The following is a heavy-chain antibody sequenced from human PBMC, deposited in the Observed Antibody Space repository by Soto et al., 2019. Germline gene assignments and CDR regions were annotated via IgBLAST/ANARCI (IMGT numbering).Heavy chain of an antibody. CDR2: IYYSGST. V-gene: IGHV4-59*08. CDR1: GGSISSYY. D-gene: IGHD3-9*01. CDR3: ARLLFGRYFDWFPGVDAFDI. J-gene: IGHJ3*02. Sequence: SETLSLTCTVSGGSISSYYWSWIRQPPGKGLERIGYIYYSGSTNYILSLKSRVTLSVDTSKNQFSLKLSFVTAADTAVYYFARLLFGRYFDWFPGVDAFDIWGQGTMVT.